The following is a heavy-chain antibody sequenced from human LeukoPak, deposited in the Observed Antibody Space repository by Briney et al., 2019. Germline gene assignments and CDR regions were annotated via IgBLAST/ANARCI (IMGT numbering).Heavy chain of an antibody. CDR1: GFAFSSYA. CDR3: ARAMGYYGMDV. CDR2: LSDNGANT. V-gene: IGHV3-23*01. Sequence: GGSLRLSCAASGFAFSSYAMNWVRQAPGKGLEWVSSLSDNGANTYYADSVKGRFTISRDNAKNSLYLQMNSLRAEDTAVYYCARAMGYYGMDVWGQGTTVTVSS. J-gene: IGHJ6*02. D-gene: IGHD2-8*01.